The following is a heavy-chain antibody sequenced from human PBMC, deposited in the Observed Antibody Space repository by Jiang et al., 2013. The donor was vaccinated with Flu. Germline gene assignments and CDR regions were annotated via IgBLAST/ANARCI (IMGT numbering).Heavy chain of an antibody. V-gene: IGHV3-30-3*01. CDR3: ARASIVATIGDAFDI. Sequence: VQLLESGGGVVQPGRSLRLSCAASGFTFSSYAMHWVRQAPGKGLEWVAVISYDGSNKYYADSVKGRFTISRDNSKNTLYLQMNSLRAEDTAVYYCARASIVATIGDAFDIWGQGTMVTVSS. J-gene: IGHJ3*02. CDR1: GFTFSSYA. CDR2: ISYDGSNK. D-gene: IGHD5-12*01.